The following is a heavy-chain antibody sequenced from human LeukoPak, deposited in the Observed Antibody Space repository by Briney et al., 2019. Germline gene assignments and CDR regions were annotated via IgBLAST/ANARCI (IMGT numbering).Heavy chain of an antibody. J-gene: IGHJ3*02. CDR2: INPNSGGT. V-gene: IGHV1-2*02. Sequence: VASVKVSCKASGYTFTGYYMHWVRQAPGQGLEWMGWINPNSGGTNYAQKFQGRVTMTRDTSISTAYMELSRLRSDDTAVYYCARSSRVLRYFDGWSSSNDDAFDIWGQGTMVTVSS. CDR3: ARSSRVLRYFDGWSSSNDDAFDI. D-gene: IGHD3-9*01. CDR1: GYTFTGYY.